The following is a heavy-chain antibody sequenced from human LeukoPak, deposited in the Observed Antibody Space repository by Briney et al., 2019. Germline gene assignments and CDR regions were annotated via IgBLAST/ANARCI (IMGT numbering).Heavy chain of an antibody. J-gene: IGHJ6*03. CDR2: ISSSSSYI. Sequence: PGGSLRLSCAASGFTFSSYSMNWVRQAPGKGLEWVSCISSSSSYIYYADSVKGRFTISRDNAKNSLYLQMYSLRAEDTAVYYCAKVCEKVRGVIIRRYYYYYMDVWGKGTTVTISS. CDR1: GFTFSSYS. CDR3: AKVCEKVRGVIIRRYYYYYMDV. D-gene: IGHD3-10*01. V-gene: IGHV3-21*01.